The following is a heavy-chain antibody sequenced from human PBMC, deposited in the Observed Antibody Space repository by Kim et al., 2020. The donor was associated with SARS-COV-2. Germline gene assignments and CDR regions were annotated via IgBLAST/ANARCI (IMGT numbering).Heavy chain of an antibody. CDR3: ARAETHVDTAIGDAFDI. V-gene: IGHV4-31*03. CDR1: GGSISSGGYY. D-gene: IGHD5-18*01. Sequence: SETLSLTCTVSGGSISSGGYYWSWIRQHPGKGLEWIGYIYYSGSTYYNPSLKSRVTISVDTSKNQFSLKLSSVTAADTAVYYCARAETHVDTAIGDAFDIWGQGTMVTVSS. CDR2: IYYSGST. J-gene: IGHJ3*02.